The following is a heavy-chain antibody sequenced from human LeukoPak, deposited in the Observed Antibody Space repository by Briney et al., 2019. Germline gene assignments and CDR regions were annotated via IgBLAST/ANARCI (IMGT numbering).Heavy chain of an antibody. CDR2: IDWDDDK. V-gene: IGHV2-70*11. CDR3: ARTRASAGWYFDY. J-gene: IGHJ4*02. CDR1: GFSLRTSGMC. Sequence: SGPALVKPPQTLTLTCTFSGFSLRTSGMCVSWIRQPPGKALEWLARIDWDDDKYYSTSLKTRLTISKDTSKNQVVLTMTNMDPVDTAMYYCARTRASAGWYFDYWGQGTLVTVSS. D-gene: IGHD6-19*01.